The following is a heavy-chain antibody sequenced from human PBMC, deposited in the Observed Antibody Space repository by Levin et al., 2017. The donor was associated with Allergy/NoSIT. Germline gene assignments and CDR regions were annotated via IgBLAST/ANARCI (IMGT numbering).Heavy chain of an antibody. CDR2: ISYDGSNK. J-gene: IGHJ6*02. Sequence: GGSLRLSCAASGFTFSSYGMHWVRQAPGKGLEWVAVISYDGSNKYYADSVKGRFTISRDNSKNTLYLQMNSLRAEDTAVYYCAKVLFRYCSGGSCYSSEYYYYGMDGWGQGTTVTVSS. D-gene: IGHD2-15*01. CDR1: GFTFSSYG. V-gene: IGHV3-30*18. CDR3: AKVLFRYCSGGSCYSSEYYYYGMDG.